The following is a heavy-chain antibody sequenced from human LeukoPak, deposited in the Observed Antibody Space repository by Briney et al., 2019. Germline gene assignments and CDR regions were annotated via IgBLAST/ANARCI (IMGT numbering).Heavy chain of an antibody. CDR3: ARTINTNFDY. CDR1: GGSFSGYY. Sequence: SETLSLTCAVYGGSFSGYYWSWIRQPPGKGPEWIGYIYYSGSTYYNPSLKSRVTISVDTSKNQFSLKLSSVTAADTAVYYCARTINTNFDYWGQGTLVTVSS. CDR2: IYYSGST. D-gene: IGHD3-22*01. J-gene: IGHJ4*02. V-gene: IGHV4-30-4*01.